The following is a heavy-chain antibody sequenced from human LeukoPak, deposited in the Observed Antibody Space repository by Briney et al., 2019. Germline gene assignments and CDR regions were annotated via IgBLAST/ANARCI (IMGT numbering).Heavy chain of an antibody. D-gene: IGHD3-22*01. CDR2: ISWNSGSI. CDR1: GFTFDDYA. Sequence: GRSKRLYCAASGFTFDDYATHWVRQAPGKGLEWVSGISWNSGSIGYADSVKGRFTISRDNAKNSLYLQMNSLRAEDTAVYYCARGRFNYDSSGYSSFYYWGQGTLVTVSS. J-gene: IGHJ4*02. V-gene: IGHV3-9*01. CDR3: ARGRFNYDSSGYSSFYY.